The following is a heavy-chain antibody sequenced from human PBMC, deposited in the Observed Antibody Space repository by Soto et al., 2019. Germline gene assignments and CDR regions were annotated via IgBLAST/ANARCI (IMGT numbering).Heavy chain of an antibody. J-gene: IGHJ6*03. CDR2: FDPEDGEI. Sequence: ASVKVSCKVSGYTLTELSMHWVRQAPGKGLEWMGGFDPEDGEIIYAQKFQGRVTMTEDTSRNTAYMELSSLRSEDTAVYYCAIAIFGLGGRFLEWLPDVWGKGTTVT. D-gene: IGHD3-3*01. CDR1: GYTLTELS. CDR3: AIAIFGLGGRFLEWLPDV. V-gene: IGHV1-24*01.